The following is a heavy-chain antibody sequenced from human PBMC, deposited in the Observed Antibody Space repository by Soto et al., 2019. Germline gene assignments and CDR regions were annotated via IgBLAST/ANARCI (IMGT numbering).Heavy chain of an antibody. V-gene: IGHV4-61*01. D-gene: IGHD3-22*01. Sequence: XETLSLTCTVSGVSVSSGSYYWSWIRQPPGKGLEWIGYIYYSGSTNYNPSLKSRVTISVDTSKNQFSLKLSSVTAADTAVYYCARVSYYYDSSGYYSTSPGHGPIDYWGQGTLVTVSS. CDR3: ARVSYYYDSSGYYSTSPGHGPIDY. CDR1: GVSVSSGSYY. J-gene: IGHJ4*02. CDR2: IYYSGST.